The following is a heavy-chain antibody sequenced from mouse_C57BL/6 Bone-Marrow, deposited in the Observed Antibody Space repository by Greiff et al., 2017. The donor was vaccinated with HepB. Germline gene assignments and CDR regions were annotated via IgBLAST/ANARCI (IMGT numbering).Heavy chain of an antibody. V-gene: IGHV1-55*01. CDR2: IYPGSGST. J-gene: IGHJ4*01. CDR1: GYTFTSYW. CDR3: ARKGVRLSLYAMDY. Sequence: QVQLKQPGAELVKPGASVKMSCKASGYTFTSYWITWVKQRPGQGLEWIGDIYPGSGSTNYNEKFKSKATLTVDTSSSTAYMQLSSLTSEDSAVDYCARKGVRLSLYAMDYWGQGTAVTVSS. D-gene: IGHD2-14*01.